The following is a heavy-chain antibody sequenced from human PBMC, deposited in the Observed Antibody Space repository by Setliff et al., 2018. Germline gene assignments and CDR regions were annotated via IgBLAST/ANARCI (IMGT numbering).Heavy chain of an antibody. CDR1: GFTFSAYV. D-gene: IGHD3-3*01. Sequence: PGGSLRLSCVASGFTFSAYVMHWVRQAPGKGLEWVAVMSYDGKNIYYADSVKGRFTISRDNAKNSLYLQMNSLRVEDTAVYYCARDVFDFRTGQAGPWGQGTLVTVSS. CDR2: MSYDGKNI. CDR3: ARDVFDFRTGQAGP. J-gene: IGHJ5*02. V-gene: IGHV3-30*04.